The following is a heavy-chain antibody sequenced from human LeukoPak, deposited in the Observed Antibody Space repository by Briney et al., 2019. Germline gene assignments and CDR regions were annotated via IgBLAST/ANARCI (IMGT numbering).Heavy chain of an antibody. CDR2: ISAYNGNT. V-gene: IGHV1-18*01. Sequence: ASVKVSCKASGYTFTSYGISWVRQAPGQGLEWMGWISAYNGNTNYAQKLQGRVTMTTDTSTSTAYMELRSLRSDDTAVYYCARDSVAGTYYYGMDVWGQGTTVTVSS. CDR3: ARDSVAGTYYYGMDV. D-gene: IGHD6-19*01. J-gene: IGHJ6*02. CDR1: GYTFTSYG.